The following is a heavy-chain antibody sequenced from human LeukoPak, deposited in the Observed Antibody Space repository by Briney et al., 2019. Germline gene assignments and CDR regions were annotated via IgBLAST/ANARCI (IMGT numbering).Heavy chain of an antibody. CDR2: ISYDGSNK. Sequence: PGRSLRLSCAASGFTFSIYGMHWVRQAPGKGLEWVAVISYDGSNKYYADSVKGRFTISRDHSKNTLYLQMNSLRAEDTALYYCAKDLWKYQRRTLDYWGQGTLVTVSS. D-gene: IGHD2-2*01. J-gene: IGHJ4*02. V-gene: IGHV3-30*18. CDR1: GFTFSIYG. CDR3: AKDLWKYQRRTLDY.